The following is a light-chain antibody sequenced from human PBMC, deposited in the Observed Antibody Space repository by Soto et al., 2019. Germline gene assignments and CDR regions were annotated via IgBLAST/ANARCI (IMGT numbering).Light chain of an antibody. CDR2: GAS. Sequence: DVVMTQTPLSLSVAPGQPASISCKSSRILLHITGETFLFWYLQKPGQSPQLLIYGASTRAAGIPARFRGSRSGTEFTLTISSLLSEDFAVYYCQQYDNWPPITFGQGTRLEIK. CDR1: RILLHITGETF. CDR3: QQYDNWPPIT. J-gene: IGKJ5*01. V-gene: IGKV2-29*01.